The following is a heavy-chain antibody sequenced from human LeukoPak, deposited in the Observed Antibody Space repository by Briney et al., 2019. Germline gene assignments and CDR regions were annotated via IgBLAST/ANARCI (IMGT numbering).Heavy chain of an antibody. J-gene: IGHJ4*02. CDR3: AKTPTALVRGGYYFDS. D-gene: IGHD6-6*01. Sequence: SETLSLTCAVYGGSFSDYYWNWIRQPPGKGLEWIGEIHQGRNTNYNQSLKTLVTISVDTSKNQFSLKLNSVTAADTAVYFCAKTPTALVRGGYYFDSWGQGTLVTVSS. V-gene: IGHV4-34*01. CDR2: IHQGRNT. CDR1: GGSFSDYY.